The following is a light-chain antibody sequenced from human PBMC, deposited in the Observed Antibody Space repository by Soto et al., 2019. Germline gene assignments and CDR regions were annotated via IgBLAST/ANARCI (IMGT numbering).Light chain of an antibody. CDR3: QQRSNWPPT. CDR1: QSVGRN. V-gene: IGKV3-11*01. J-gene: IGKJ1*01. CDR2: DAS. Sequence: EIVLTQSPATLSLSPEERATLSCRASQSVGRNLAWYQQKPGQAPRLLIYDASNRATGIPARFSGGGSGTDFTLTISSLEPEDFAVYYCQQRSNWPPTFGQGTKVEI.